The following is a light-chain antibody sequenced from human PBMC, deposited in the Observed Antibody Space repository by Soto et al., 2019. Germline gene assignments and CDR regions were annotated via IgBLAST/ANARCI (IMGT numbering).Light chain of an antibody. CDR3: HQYDSSPLT. V-gene: IGKV3-20*01. Sequence: EIVLTQSPGTLSLSPGERATLSCRASQSVSSSYLAWYQQKPGQAPRLLLYGASSRATGIPDRFSGSGSGTDFTLTISRLEPEDFAVYYCHQYDSSPLTFGGGTKLEI. CDR2: GAS. CDR1: QSVSSSY. J-gene: IGKJ4*01.